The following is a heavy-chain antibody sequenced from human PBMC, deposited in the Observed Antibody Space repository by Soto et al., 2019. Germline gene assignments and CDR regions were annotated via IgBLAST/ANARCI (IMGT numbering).Heavy chain of an antibody. CDR1: GDSVSSNSAA. V-gene: IGHV6-1*01. D-gene: IGHD6-19*01. CDR2: TYYRSKWYN. Sequence: KQSQTLSLTCAISGDSVSSNSAAWNWIRQSPSRGLEWLGRTYYRSKWYNDYAVSVKSRITINPDTSKNQFSLQLNSVTPEDTAVYYCARGILEIWFLVAVAGTDYYYYMDVWGKGTTVTVSS. J-gene: IGHJ6*03. CDR3: ARGILEIWFLVAVAGTDYYYYMDV.